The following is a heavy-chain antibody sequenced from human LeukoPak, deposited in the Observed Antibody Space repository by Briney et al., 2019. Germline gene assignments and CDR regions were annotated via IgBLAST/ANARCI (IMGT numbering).Heavy chain of an antibody. V-gene: IGHV7-4-1*02. J-gene: IGHJ3*02. CDR1: GYTFTSYA. CDR3: ARLAKWGSSGASDI. CDR2: INTNTGNP. D-gene: IGHD1-26*01. Sequence: GASVKVSCKASGYTFTSYAMNWVRQAPGQGLEWMGWINTNTGNPTYAQGFTGRFVFSLDTSVSTAYLQISSLKAEDTAMYYCARLAKWGSSGASDIWGQGTMVTVSS.